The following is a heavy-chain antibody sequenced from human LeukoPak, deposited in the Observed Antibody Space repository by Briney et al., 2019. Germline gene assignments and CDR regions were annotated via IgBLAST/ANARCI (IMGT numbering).Heavy chain of an antibody. CDR2: FDPEDGET. CDR3: ATDSDTSSGCFDY. V-gene: IGHV1-24*01. J-gene: IGHJ4*02. D-gene: IGHD6-19*01. Sequence: ASVKLSCKVSGYTLTELSMHWVRQAPGKGLEWRGGFDPEDGETIYAQKFQGRVTMTEDTSTDTAYMELSSLRAEDTAVYYCATDSDTSSGCFDYWGQGTLVTVSS. CDR1: GYTLTELS.